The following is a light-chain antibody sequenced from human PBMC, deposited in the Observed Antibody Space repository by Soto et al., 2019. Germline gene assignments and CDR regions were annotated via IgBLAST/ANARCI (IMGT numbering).Light chain of an antibody. J-gene: IGKJ4*01. Sequence: DIVMTHSPDALAVSLGEGSTINCKCSHSGLYTADNRNHLSWYQQKPGHPPKLLIYWATTLESGLPDRFSGSGSGTDFTLTVSGLQAEDVAIYYCHQYFRSPITFGGGTKVDI. CDR3: HQYFRSPIT. V-gene: IGKV4-1*01. CDR2: WAT. CDR1: HSGLYTADNRNH.